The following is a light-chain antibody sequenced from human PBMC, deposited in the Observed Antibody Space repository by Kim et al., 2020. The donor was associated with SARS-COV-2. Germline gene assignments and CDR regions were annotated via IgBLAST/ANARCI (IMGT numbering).Light chain of an antibody. V-gene: IGLV3-19*01. CDR1: SLRSYY. CDR3: NSRDSNDNGV. J-gene: IGLJ2*01. CDR2: GKN. Sequence: SSELTQDPAVSVALGQTVRITCQGDSLRSYYATRYQQKPGQAPIVVIYGKNNRPSGIPDRFSGSSSGNTASLTITGTQAGDEADYYCNSRDSNDNGVFGG.